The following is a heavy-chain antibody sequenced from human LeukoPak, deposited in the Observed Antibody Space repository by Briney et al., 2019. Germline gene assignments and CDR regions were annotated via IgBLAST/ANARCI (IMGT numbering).Heavy chain of an antibody. D-gene: IGHD2-15*01. CDR1: GGSFSGYY. V-gene: IGHV4-34*01. CDR2: INHSGST. Sequence: SGTLSLTCAVYGGSFSGYYWSWIRQPPGKGLEWIGEINHSGSTNYNPSLKSRVTISVDTSKNQFSLKLSSVTAADTAVYYCARGNIVVVVAAAAYYYYGMDVWGQGTTVTVSS. J-gene: IGHJ6*02. CDR3: ARGNIVVVVAAAAYYYYGMDV.